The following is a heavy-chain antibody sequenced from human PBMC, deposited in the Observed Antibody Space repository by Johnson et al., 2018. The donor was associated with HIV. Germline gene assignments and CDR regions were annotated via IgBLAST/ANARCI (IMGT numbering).Heavy chain of an antibody. CDR3: ARDGRFDSSGYSPDAFDI. CDR2: IGTAGDT. Sequence: EVQLMESGGGLVQPGGSLRLSCAASGFTFSSYDMHWVRQATGKGLEWVSAIGTAGDTYYRGSVKGRFTISRENAKNTLYLQMNSLRAEDTAVYYCARDGRFDSSGYSPDAFDIWGQGTMVTVSS. V-gene: IGHV3-13*01. CDR1: GFTFSSYD. D-gene: IGHD3-22*01. J-gene: IGHJ3*02.